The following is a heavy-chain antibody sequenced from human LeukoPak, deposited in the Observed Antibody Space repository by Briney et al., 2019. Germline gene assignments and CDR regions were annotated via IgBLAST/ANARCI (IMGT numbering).Heavy chain of an antibody. CDR2: IDYYGTA. D-gene: IGHD3-9*01. CDR3: ARVGFDGAY. J-gene: IGHJ4*02. Sequence: PSETLSLTCNVSGDSIYGSTYYWSWIRQAPGKGLECIGYIDYYGTAHYIPSPKSRITISVDTSKNHFSLKVMSVTAADSAVYYCARVGFDGAYWGQGILVTVSS. V-gene: IGHV4-39*02. CDR1: GDSIYGSTYY.